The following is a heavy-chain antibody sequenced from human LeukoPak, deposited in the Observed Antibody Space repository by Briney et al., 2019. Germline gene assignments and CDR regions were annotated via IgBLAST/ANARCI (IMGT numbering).Heavy chain of an antibody. D-gene: IGHD2-21*02. J-gene: IGHJ2*01. CDR1: GGSISSYY. CDR2: IYYSGST. V-gene: IGHV4-59*01. CDR3: ARDFGYCGGDCYPPGNFDL. Sequence: SETPSLTCTVSGGSISSYYWSWIRQPPGKGLEWIGYIYYSGSTNYNPSLKSRVTISVDTSKNQFSLKLSSVTAADTAVYYCARDFGYCGGDCYPPGNFDLWGRGTLVTVSS.